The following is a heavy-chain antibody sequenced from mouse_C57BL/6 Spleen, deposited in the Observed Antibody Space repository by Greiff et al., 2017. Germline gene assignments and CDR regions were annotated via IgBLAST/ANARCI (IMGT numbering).Heavy chain of an antibody. Sequence: VQLKESGAELVRPGASVKLSCTASGFNIKDDYMHWVKQRPEQGLEWIGWIDPENGDTEYASKFQGKATITADTSSNTAYLQLSSLTSEDTAVYYCTTWRVVARDYWGQGTTLTVSS. CDR1: GFNIKDDY. D-gene: IGHD1-1*01. CDR2: IDPENGDT. CDR3: TTWRVVARDY. J-gene: IGHJ2*01. V-gene: IGHV14-4*01.